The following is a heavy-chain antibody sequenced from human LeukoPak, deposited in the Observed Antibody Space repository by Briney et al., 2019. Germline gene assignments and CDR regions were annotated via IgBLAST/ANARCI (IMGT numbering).Heavy chain of an antibody. J-gene: IGHJ4*02. V-gene: IGHV3-23*01. D-gene: IGHD6-6*01. CDR2: ISGSGGST. Sequence: GESLRLSCAASGFTFSSYAMSWVRQAPGKGLEWVSAISGSGGSTYYADSVKGRFTISRDNSKNTLYLQMNSLRAEDTAVYYCAKDIAAHPVGGYWGQGTLVTVSS. CDR1: GFTFSSYA. CDR3: AKDIAAHPVGGY.